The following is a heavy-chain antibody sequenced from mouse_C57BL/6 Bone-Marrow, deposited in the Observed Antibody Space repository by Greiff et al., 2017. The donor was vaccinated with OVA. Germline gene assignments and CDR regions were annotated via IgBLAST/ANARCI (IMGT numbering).Heavy chain of an antibody. CDR3: TRSYSNYGDFDY. CDR2: IDPETGGT. CDR1: GYTFTDYE. V-gene: IGHV1-15*01. D-gene: IGHD2-5*01. J-gene: IGHJ2*01. Sequence: VKLQESGAELVRPGASVTLSCKASGYTFTDYEMHWVKQTPVHGLEWIGAIDPETGGTAYNQKLKGKAILTADKASSTAYMELRSLTSEDSAVYYFTRSYSNYGDFDYWGQGTTLTVSS.